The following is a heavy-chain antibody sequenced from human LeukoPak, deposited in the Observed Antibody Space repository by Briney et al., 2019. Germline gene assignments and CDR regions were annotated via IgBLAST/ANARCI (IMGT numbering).Heavy chain of an antibody. CDR1: GFTFNEYG. CDR2: ISFDGIHK. Sequence: PGRSLRLSCAASGFTFNEYGMHWVRQAPGKGLEWVAVISFDGIHKYYADSATGRVTISRDNSENTLFLQMNSLRPEDTAIYFCAKGPYYGSGHIKYWGQGTLVTVSS. D-gene: IGHD3-10*01. J-gene: IGHJ4*02. CDR3: AKGPYYGSGHIKY. V-gene: IGHV3-30*18.